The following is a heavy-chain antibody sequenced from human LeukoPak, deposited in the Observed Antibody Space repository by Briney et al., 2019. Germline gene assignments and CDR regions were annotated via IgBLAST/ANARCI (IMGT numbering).Heavy chain of an antibody. D-gene: IGHD6-19*01. CDR1: GYSISSGYY. CDR3: ASRSSVAAVDY. J-gene: IGHJ4*02. V-gene: IGHV4-38-2*02. Sequence: SETLSLTCTVSGYSISSGYYWGWIRQPPGKGLEWIGSIYHSGSTYYNPSLKSRVTISVDTSKNQFSLKLSSVTAADTAVYYCASRSSVAAVDYWGQGTLVTVSS. CDR2: IYHSGST.